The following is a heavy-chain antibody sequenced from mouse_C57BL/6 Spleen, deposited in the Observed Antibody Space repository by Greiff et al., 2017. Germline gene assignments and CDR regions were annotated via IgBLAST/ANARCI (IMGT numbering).Heavy chain of an antibody. CDR1: GYTFTSYW. V-gene: IGHV1-7*01. CDR2: INPSRGYT. CDR3: ARPLYDYDAAWFAY. Sequence: QVQLQQPGAELAKPGASVKLSCKASGYTFTSYWMHWVKQRPGQGLEWIGYINPSRGYTKYNQKFKDKATLTADKSSSTAYMQLSSLTYEDSAVYYCARPLYDYDAAWFAYWGQGTLVTVSA. D-gene: IGHD2-4*01. J-gene: IGHJ3*01.